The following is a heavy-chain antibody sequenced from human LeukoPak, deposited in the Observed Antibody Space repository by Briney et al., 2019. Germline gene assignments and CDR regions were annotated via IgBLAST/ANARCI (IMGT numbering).Heavy chain of an antibody. CDR3: ARTTLVTPGAFDI. Sequence: SETLSLTCTVSGGSISSSSYYWGWIRQPPGKGREWIGSIYYSGSTYYNPSLKSRVTISVDTSKIQFSLKLSSVTAADTAVYYCARTTLVTPGAFDIWGQGTVVTVSS. V-gene: IGHV4-39*07. J-gene: IGHJ3*02. D-gene: IGHD4-23*01. CDR1: GGSISSSSYY. CDR2: IYYSGST.